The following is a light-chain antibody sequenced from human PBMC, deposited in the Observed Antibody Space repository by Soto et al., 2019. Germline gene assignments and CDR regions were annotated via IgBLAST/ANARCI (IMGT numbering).Light chain of an antibody. CDR2: DAS. Sequence: VLTQSPATLSLSPGERATLSCRASQYIDTYLAWYQQKPGQAPRLLIYDASSRATGIPARFSGSGSGTDFTLTISILEPEDFAVYYCQQRYNWLTFGGGTKVELK. CDR1: QYIDTY. J-gene: IGKJ4*01. CDR3: QQRYNWLT. V-gene: IGKV3-11*01.